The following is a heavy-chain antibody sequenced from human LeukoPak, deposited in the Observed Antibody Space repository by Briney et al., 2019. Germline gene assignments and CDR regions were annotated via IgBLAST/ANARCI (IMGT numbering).Heavy chain of an antibody. CDR1: GFTFSDYY. J-gene: IGHJ4*02. CDR2: ISSSGSTI. CDR3: AKDIRPLGYCSSTSCYRNVGFDY. Sequence: GGSLRLSCAASGFTFSDYYMSWIRQAPGKGLEWVSYISSSGSTIYYADSVKGRFTISRDNAKNSLYLQMNSLRAEDTALYYCAKDIRPLGYCSSTSCYRNVGFDYWGQGTLVTVSS. V-gene: IGHV3-11*01. D-gene: IGHD2-2*02.